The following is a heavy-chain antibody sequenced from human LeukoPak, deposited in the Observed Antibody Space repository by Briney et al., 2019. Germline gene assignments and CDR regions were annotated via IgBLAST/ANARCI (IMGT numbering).Heavy chain of an antibody. D-gene: IGHD3-3*01. Sequence: PSETLSLTCAVYGGSFSGYYWSWIRQPPGKGLEWIGEINHSGSTNYNPSLKSRVTISVDTSKNQFSLKLSSVTAADTAVYYCARGRATSDFWSGYYRPTFFDYWGQGTLVTVSS. J-gene: IGHJ4*02. CDR1: GGSFSGYY. CDR3: ARGRATSDFWSGYYRPTFFDY. V-gene: IGHV4-34*01. CDR2: INHSGST.